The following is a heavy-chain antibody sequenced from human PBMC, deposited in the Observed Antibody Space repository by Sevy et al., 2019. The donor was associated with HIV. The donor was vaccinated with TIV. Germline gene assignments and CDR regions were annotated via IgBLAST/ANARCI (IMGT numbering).Heavy chain of an antibody. Sequence: GGSLRLSCEVSGFTFSDYGMHWVRQAPGKGLEWLAVISYDGSDIYYPDSVEGRFTVSRDNSKNTLYLQMNSLRADDTAVYYCARHNTNYNYALDVWGQGTTVTVSS. CDR1: GFTFSDYG. V-gene: IGHV3-30*03. J-gene: IGHJ6*02. D-gene: IGHD2-2*01. CDR2: ISYDGSDI. CDR3: ARHNTNYNYALDV.